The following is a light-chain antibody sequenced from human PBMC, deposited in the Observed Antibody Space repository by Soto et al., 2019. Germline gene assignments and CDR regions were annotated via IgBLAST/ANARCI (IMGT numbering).Light chain of an antibody. CDR3: CSYAGSYYV. V-gene: IGLV2-11*01. Sequence: QSALTRPRSVSGSPGQSVTISCTGTSSDVGGYKYVSWYQQHPGKAPKLMVYDVSKRPSGVPDRFSGSKSGNTASLTISGLQAEDDADYYCCSYAGSYYVFGTGTKLTVL. CDR1: SSDVGGYKY. CDR2: DVS. J-gene: IGLJ1*01.